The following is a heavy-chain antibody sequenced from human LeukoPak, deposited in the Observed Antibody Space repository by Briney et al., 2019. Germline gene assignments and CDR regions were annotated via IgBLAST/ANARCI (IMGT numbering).Heavy chain of an antibody. J-gene: IGHJ4*02. Sequence: AGGSLRLSCAASGFTFSSYGMHWVRQAPGKGLEWVAVIWYDGSNKYYADSVKGRFTISRDNSKNALYLQMNSLRAEDTAVYYCARDRAVVPAAFPDYWGQGTLVTVSS. V-gene: IGHV3-33*01. CDR3: ARDRAVVPAAFPDY. CDR2: IWYDGSNK. CDR1: GFTFSSYG. D-gene: IGHD2-2*01.